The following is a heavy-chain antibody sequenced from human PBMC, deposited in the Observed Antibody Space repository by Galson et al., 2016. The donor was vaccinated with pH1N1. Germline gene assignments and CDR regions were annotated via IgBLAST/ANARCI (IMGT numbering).Heavy chain of an antibody. J-gene: IGHJ3*02. CDR3: ARDRVVRGPIIHDAYDI. Sequence: ETLSLTCTVSGGSISSSSYYWGWIRQPPGKGLEWIGSIFYSGSTYYNPSLKSRVTISVDTSKNQFSLKLTSVTAADTAVYYCARDRVVRGPIIHDAYDIWGQGTLVIVSS. CDR2: IFYSGST. CDR1: GGSISSSSYY. V-gene: IGHV4-39*02. D-gene: IGHD3-10*01.